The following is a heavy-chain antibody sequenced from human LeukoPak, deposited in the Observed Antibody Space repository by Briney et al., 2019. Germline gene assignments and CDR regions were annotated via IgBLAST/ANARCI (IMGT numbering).Heavy chain of an antibody. D-gene: IGHD3-10*01. CDR3: ARLYSRLSVRELIAKKMPPNYFDY. Sequence: SETLSLTCTVSGYSISSGYYWGWIRQPPGKGLEWIGSIYHSGSTYYNPSLKSRVTISVDTSKNQFSLKLSSVTAADTAVYYCARLYSRLSVRELIAKKMPPNYFDYWGQGTLVTVSS. CDR1: GYSISSGYY. CDR2: IYHSGST. V-gene: IGHV4-38-2*02. J-gene: IGHJ4*02.